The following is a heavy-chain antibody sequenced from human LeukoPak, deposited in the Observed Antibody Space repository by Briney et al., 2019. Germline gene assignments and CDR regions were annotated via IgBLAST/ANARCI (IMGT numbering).Heavy chain of an antibody. CDR3: AKDVREYSYGLFDY. V-gene: IGHV3-30*18. CDR2: ISYDGSNK. D-gene: IGHD5-18*01. Sequence: GGSLRLSCAASGFTFSSYEMNWVRQAPGKGLEWVAVISYDGSNKYYADSVKGRFTISRDNSKNTLYLQMNSLRAEDTAVYYCAKDVREYSYGLFDYWGQGTLVTVSS. CDR1: GFTFSSYE. J-gene: IGHJ4*02.